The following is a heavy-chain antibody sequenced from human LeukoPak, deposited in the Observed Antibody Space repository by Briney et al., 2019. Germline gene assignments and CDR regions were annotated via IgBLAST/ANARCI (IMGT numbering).Heavy chain of an antibody. CDR1: GGSISSTNW. Sequence: PSGTLSLTCGVSGGSISSTNWWTWVRQPPGEGLEWIGEVHLDGRTNYNPSLKSRLTMSVDLSENHVSLKLTSVTAADTAVYYCAREGGFYRPLDYSGQGTLVTVSS. D-gene: IGHD3-3*01. CDR2: VHLDGRT. V-gene: IGHV4-4*02. J-gene: IGHJ4*02. CDR3: AREGGFYRPLDY.